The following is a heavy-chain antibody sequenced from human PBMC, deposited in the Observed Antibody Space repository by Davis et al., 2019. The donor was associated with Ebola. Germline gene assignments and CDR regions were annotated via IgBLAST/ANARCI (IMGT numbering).Heavy chain of an antibody. D-gene: IGHD2-2*01. V-gene: IGHV3-23*01. CDR3: AKGYCSSQGCSYYFDY. CDR1: GFTFSSYA. Sequence: GGSLRLSCAASGFTFSSYAMSWVRQAPGKGLEWVSAIVGGGGSTYYADSLKGRLTISRDNSKNTLFLHVHSLRAEDTAVYYCAKGYCSSQGCSYYFDYWGQGTLVTVSS. J-gene: IGHJ4*02. CDR2: IVGGGGST.